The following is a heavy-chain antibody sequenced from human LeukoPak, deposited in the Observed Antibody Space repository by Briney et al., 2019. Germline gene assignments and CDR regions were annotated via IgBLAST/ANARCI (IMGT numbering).Heavy chain of an antibody. CDR3: VKDCSRDWNGHWFDS. CDR2: TSANGDTT. Sequence: GGSLRLSCSASGFTFSNYVMHWVRQALGEGLEYVSATSANGDTTYYTDSVKGRFTISRDNSKNTVYLHMSSLRAEDTAVYFCVKDCSRDWNGHWFDSWGQGTLVTVSS. J-gene: IGHJ5*01. V-gene: IGHV3-64D*09. CDR1: GFTFSNYV. D-gene: IGHD1-1*01.